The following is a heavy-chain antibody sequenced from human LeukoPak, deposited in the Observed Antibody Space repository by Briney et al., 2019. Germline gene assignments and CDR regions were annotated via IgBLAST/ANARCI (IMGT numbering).Heavy chain of an antibody. D-gene: IGHD6-13*01. V-gene: IGHV3-7*03. J-gene: IGHJ4*02. CDR1: GFTFSTYW. CDR2: IKQDGSEK. Sequence: GGSLRLSCVGSGFTFSTYWMHWVRQVPGKGLEWVANIKQDGSEKYSVESVKGRFTISRDNAKNSLFFQMNSLRAEDTAVYYCANGAAAGTPTTGDYWGQGTLVTVSS. CDR3: ANGAAAGTPTTGDY.